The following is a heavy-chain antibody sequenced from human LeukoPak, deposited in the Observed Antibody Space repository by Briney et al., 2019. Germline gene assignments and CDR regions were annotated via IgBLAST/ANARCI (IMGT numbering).Heavy chain of an antibody. CDR2: ISGSGYST. CDR3: AKEAGYSGYDYPDY. Sequence: KPGGSLRLSCAASGFTFSSYAVSWVRQAPGKGLEWVSAISGSGYSTYYADSVKGRFTISRDNSKNTLYLQLNSLRAEDTAVYYWAKEAGYSGYDYPDYWGQGTLVTVSS. D-gene: IGHD5-12*01. CDR1: GFTFSSYA. J-gene: IGHJ4*02. V-gene: IGHV3-23*01.